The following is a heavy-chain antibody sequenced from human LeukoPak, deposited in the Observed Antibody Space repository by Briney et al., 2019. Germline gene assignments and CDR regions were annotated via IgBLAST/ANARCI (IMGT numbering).Heavy chain of an antibody. CDR2: INHSGST. Sequence: SETLSLTCAVYGGSFSGYYWSWIRQPPGKGLEWIGEINHSGSTNYNPSLKSRVTISVDTSKNQFSLKLSSVTAAGTAVYYCARGADCSGGSCELDYWGQGTLVTVSS. J-gene: IGHJ4*02. D-gene: IGHD2-15*01. CDR1: GGSFSGYY. CDR3: ARGADCSGGSCELDY. V-gene: IGHV4-34*01.